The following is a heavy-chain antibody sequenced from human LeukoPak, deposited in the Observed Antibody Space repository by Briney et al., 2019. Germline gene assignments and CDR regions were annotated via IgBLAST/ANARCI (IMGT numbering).Heavy chain of an antibody. CDR2: IIPILGIA. CDR3: ARGTGQVYYYGMDV. Sequence: SVKVSCKASGGTFSSYAISWVRQAPGQGLEWMGRIIPILGIANYAQKFQGRVTITADKSTSTAYMELSSLRSEDTAVYYCARGTGQVYYYGMDVWGQGTTDTVSS. J-gene: IGHJ6*02. CDR1: GGTFSSYA. V-gene: IGHV1-69*04.